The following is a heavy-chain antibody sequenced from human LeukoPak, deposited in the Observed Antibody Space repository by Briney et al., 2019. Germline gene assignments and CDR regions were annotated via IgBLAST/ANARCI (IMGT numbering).Heavy chain of an antibody. J-gene: IGHJ6*02. D-gene: IGHD3-3*01. V-gene: IGHV1-69*13. CDR1: GGTFSSYA. CDR3: ARGDFWSGYLDYYYYGMDV. Sequence: SVKVSCKASGGTFSSYAISWVRQAPGQGLEWMGGIIPIFGTANYAQKFQGRVTITADESTSTAYMELSSLRSEDTAVYYCARGDFWSGYLDYYYYGMDVWGQGTTVTVSS. CDR2: IIPIFGTA.